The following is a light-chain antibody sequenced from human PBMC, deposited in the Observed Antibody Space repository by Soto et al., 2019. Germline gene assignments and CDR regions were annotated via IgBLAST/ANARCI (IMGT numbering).Light chain of an antibody. CDR2: EGS. CDR1: SSDVGSYNL. V-gene: IGLV2-23*01. J-gene: IGLJ3*02. Sequence: QSVLTQPASVSGSPGQPITISCTGTSSDVGSYNLVSWYQQHPGKAPKLMIYEGSKRPSGVSNRFSGSKSGNTASLTISGLQAEDEADYYCCSYAGSSTVFGGGTKLTVL. CDR3: CSYAGSSTV.